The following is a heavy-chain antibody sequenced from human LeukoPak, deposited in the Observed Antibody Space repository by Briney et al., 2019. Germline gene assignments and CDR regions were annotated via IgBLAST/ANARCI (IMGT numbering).Heavy chain of an antibody. D-gene: IGHD5-24*01. V-gene: IGHV1-69*13. Sequence: SVKVSCKASGYTFTDYYMRWVRQAPGQGLEWMGGIIPIFGTANYAQKFQGRVTITADESTSTAYMELSSLRSEDTAVYYCARGLQENLAWLKAFSAFDIWGQGTMVTVSS. J-gene: IGHJ3*02. CDR2: IIPIFGTA. CDR3: ARGLQENLAWLKAFSAFDI. CDR1: GYTFTDYY.